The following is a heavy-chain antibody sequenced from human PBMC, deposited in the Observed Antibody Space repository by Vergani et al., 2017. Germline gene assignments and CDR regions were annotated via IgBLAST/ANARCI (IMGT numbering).Heavy chain of an antibody. CDR3: AREGRDFWSGYVDY. CDR2: IYYSGST. V-gene: IGHV4-59*01. Sequence: QVQLQESGPGLVKPSETLSLTCTVSGGSISSYYWSWIRQPPGKGLEWIGYIYYSGSTNYNPSLKSRVTISVDTSKNQFSLKLSSVTAADTAVYYCAREGRDFWSGYVDYWGQGTLVTVSS. J-gene: IGHJ4*02. D-gene: IGHD3-3*01. CDR1: GGSISSYY.